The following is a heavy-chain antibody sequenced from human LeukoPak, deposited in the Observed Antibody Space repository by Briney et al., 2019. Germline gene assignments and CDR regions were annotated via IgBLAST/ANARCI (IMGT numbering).Heavy chain of an antibody. CDR3: ARVRDDTLDY. CDR2: ISNSGSTI. D-gene: IGHD5-24*01. Sequence: PGGSLRLSCAASGFTFSDNYMSWIRQAPGKGLEWISYISNSGSTIYYTDSVKGRFTISRDNAKNSLYLQMNSLRAEDTAVYYCARVRDDTLDYWGQGTLVTVSS. CDR1: GFTFSDNY. V-gene: IGHV3-11*04. J-gene: IGHJ4*02.